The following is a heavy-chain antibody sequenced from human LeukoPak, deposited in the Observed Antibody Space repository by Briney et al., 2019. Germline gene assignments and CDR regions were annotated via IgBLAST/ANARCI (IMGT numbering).Heavy chain of an antibody. D-gene: IGHD3-10*01. CDR2: ISGSGGST. CDR1: GFTFSDYY. J-gene: IGHJ4*02. V-gene: IGHV3-23*01. CDR3: ASSYYYGSGRPGGYYFDY. Sequence: GGSLRLSCAASGFTFSDYYMSWIRQAPGKGLEWVSAISGSGGSTYYADSVKGRFTISRDNSKNTLYLQMNSLRAEDTAVYYCASSYYYGSGRPGGYYFDYWGQGTLVTVSS.